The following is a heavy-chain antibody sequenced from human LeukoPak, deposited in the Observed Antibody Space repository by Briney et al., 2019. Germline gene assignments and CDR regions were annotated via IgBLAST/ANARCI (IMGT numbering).Heavy chain of an antibody. CDR1: GGTFSSYA. V-gene: IGHV1-69*06. CDR3: ARELGYYYDSSGYYYAGAFDI. Sequence: SVKVSCKASGGTFSSYAISWVRQAPGQGLEWMGGIIPIFGTANYAQKFQGRVTITADKSTSTAYMELSSLRSEDTAVYYCARELGYYYDSSGYYYAGAFDIWGQGTMVTVSS. D-gene: IGHD3-22*01. J-gene: IGHJ3*02. CDR2: IIPIFGTA.